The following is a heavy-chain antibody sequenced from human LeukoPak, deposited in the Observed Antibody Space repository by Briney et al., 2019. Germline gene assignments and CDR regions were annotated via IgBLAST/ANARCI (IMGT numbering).Heavy chain of an antibody. D-gene: IGHD3-16*01. CDR3: AKADDYVWGTMDY. CDR2: ISGSGGST. CDR1: GFTFSSYA. Sequence: GGSLRLSCAASGFTFSSYAMSWVRQAPGKGLEWVSAISGSGGSTYYADSVKGRFTISRDNSKNTLYLQMNSLRAEDTAAYYCAKADDYVWGTMDYWGQGTLVTVSS. V-gene: IGHV3-23*01. J-gene: IGHJ4*02.